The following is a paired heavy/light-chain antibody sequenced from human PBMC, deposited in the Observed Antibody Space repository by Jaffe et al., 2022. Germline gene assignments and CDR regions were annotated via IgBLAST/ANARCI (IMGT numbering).Light chain of an antibody. V-gene: IGKV1-8*01. CDR3: QQYYSYPGT. J-gene: IGKJ1*01. CDR1: QGISSY. CDR2: AAS. Sequence: AIRMTQSPSSFSASTGDRVTITCRASQGISSYLAWYQQKPGKAPKLLIYAASTLQSGVPSRFSGSGSGTDFTLTISCLQSEDFATYYCQQYYSYPGTFGQGTKVEIK.
Heavy chain of an antibody. CDR2: IIPIFGTA. V-gene: IGHV1-69*01. Sequence: QVQLVQSGAEVKKPGSSVKVSCKASGGTFSSYAISWVRQAPGQGLEWMGGIIPIFGTANYAQKFQGRVTITADESTSTAYMELSSLRSEDTAVYYCARERLLGNDYGDYRDAFDIWGQGTMVTVSS. D-gene: IGHD4-17*01. J-gene: IGHJ3*02. CDR1: GGTFSSYA. CDR3: ARERLLGNDYGDYRDAFDI.